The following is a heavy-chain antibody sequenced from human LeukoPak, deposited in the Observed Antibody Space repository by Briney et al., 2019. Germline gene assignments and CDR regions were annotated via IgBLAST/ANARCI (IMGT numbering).Heavy chain of an antibody. D-gene: IGHD6-13*01. V-gene: IGHV4-59*11. Sequence: SETLFLTCTVSGGPIDRHYWSWIRQPPGKGPEWIGYVFYPGSTNYNPSLKSRVTMSLDTSRDQFSLRLTSVTAADTAIYYCASRPAGSTWYGVFDYWSQGTLVTVSS. CDR1: GGPIDRHY. CDR2: VFYPGST. CDR3: ASRPAGSTWYGVFDY. J-gene: IGHJ4*02.